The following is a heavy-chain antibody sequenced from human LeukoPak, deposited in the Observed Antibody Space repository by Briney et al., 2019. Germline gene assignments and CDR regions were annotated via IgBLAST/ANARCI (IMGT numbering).Heavy chain of an antibody. Sequence: ASVKVSCKASGYTFTSYDINWVRQATGQGLEWMGWMNPNSGNTGYAQKFQGRVTMTRNTSISTAYMELSSLRSEDTAVYYCARESIVVVPAATYYYYGMDVWGQGTTATVSS. CDR3: ARESIVVVPAATYYYYGMDV. CDR1: GYTFTSYD. J-gene: IGHJ6*02. D-gene: IGHD2-2*01. V-gene: IGHV1-8*01. CDR2: MNPNSGNT.